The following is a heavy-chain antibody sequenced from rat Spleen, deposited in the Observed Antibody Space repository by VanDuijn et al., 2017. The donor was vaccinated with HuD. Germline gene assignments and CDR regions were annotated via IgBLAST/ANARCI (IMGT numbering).Heavy chain of an antibody. CDR2: MWSGGST. Sequence: QVQLKESGPGLVQPSETLSLTCTVSGFSLTSYNVHWVRQPPGKGLEWMGVMWSGGSTDYNSALKSRLSISRDTSKNQVFLKRNSLQREDTTTYYCARGDLSGYGVMDAWGQGASVTVSS. V-gene: IGHV2-45*01. CDR3: ARGDLSGYGVMDA. D-gene: IGHD4-3*01. CDR1: GFSLTSYN. J-gene: IGHJ4*01.